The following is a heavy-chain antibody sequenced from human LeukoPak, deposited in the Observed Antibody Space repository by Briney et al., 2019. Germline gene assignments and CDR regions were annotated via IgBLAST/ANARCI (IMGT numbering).Heavy chain of an antibody. Sequence: VKVSCKPSGYTFTRNAISWMRQAPGQGLEWMGWISAYSGNTNYAQKLQGRVTMTTDTSTSTAYMELRSLRSDDTAVYYCARDRDYTLDYWGQGTLVTVSS. V-gene: IGHV1-18*01. J-gene: IGHJ4*02. D-gene: IGHD4-11*01. CDR2: ISAYSGNT. CDR1: GYTFTRNA. CDR3: ARDRDYTLDY.